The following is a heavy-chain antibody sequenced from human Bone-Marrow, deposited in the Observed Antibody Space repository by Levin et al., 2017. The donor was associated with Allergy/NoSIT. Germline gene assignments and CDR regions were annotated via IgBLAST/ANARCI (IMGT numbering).Heavy chain of an antibody. D-gene: IGHD1-14*01. CDR2: INPITGGT. J-gene: IGHJ4*02. V-gene: IGHV1-2*02. CDR3: ARVPGLSFFDF. Sequence: ASVKVSCKASGYTFAGYYIHWLRQAPGQGLEWIGWINPITGGTDYAQKFQGRVTMARDTSITTAYMELSWLTSDDTAIYYCARVPGLSFFDFWGQGTLVTVSS. CDR1: GYTFAGYY.